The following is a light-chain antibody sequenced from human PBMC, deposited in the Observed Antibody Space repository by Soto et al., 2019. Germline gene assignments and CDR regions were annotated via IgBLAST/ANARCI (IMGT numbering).Light chain of an antibody. Sequence: DIQMTQSPSSLSASVGDRVTITCRASQSISTYLHWYQQIPGKAPKLLIYSASSLQSGVPSRFSGSGSGTDFTVTISSLQPEDFATYYCQQTYSIPQTCGQGTKVEIK. J-gene: IGKJ1*01. CDR2: SAS. CDR1: QSISTY. V-gene: IGKV1-39*01. CDR3: QQTYSIPQT.